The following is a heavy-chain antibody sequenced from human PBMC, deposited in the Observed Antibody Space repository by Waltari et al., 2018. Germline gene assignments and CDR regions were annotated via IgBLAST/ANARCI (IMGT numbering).Heavy chain of an antibody. Sequence: EVQLVESGGGLVPPGGSLRLSCAASGFTFSSYSMTWVRQAPGEGLGGVSYISSRSSTIYYADSVKGRFTISRDNAKNSLYLQMNSLRAEDTVVYYCARDFEVSGTPDYWGQGTLVTVSS. J-gene: IGHJ4*02. V-gene: IGHV3-48*04. CDR3: ARDFEVSGTPDY. CDR1: GFTFSSYS. CDR2: ISSRSSTI.